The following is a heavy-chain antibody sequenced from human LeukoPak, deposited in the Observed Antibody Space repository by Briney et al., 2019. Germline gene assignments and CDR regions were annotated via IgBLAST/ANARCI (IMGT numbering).Heavy chain of an antibody. CDR1: GYTFTSYY. Sequence: ASVKVSCKASGYTFTSYYMHWVRQAPGQGLEWMGIINPSGGSTSYAQKFQGRVTTTRDTSTSTVYMELSSLRSEDTAVYYCARDVPYYDSSGYYQPTHFDYWGQGTLVTVSS. J-gene: IGHJ4*02. CDR2: INPSGGST. CDR3: ARDVPYYDSSGYYQPTHFDY. D-gene: IGHD3-22*01. V-gene: IGHV1-46*01.